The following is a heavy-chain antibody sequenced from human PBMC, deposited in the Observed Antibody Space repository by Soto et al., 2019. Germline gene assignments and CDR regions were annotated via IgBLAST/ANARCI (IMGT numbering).Heavy chain of an antibody. CDR3: ATYYGSGSYGYYYYMDV. Sequence: GGSLRLSCAASGFPFRSYSMNWVRQAPGKGLEWVSSISSSSSYIYYADSVKGRFTISRDNAKNSLYLQMNSLRAEDTAVYYCATYYGSGSYGYYYYMDVWGKGTPVTVSS. D-gene: IGHD3-10*01. CDR1: GFPFRSYS. CDR2: ISSSSSYI. V-gene: IGHV3-21*01. J-gene: IGHJ6*03.